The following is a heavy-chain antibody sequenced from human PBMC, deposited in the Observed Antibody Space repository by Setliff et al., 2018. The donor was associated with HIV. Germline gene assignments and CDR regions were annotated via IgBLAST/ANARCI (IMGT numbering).Heavy chain of an antibody. CDR3: ANLWEMGA. CDR2: IKQDGSEI. J-gene: IGHJ5*02. V-gene: IGHV3-7*03. Sequence: ETLSLTCAVYGGSFSGYYWSWIRQTPGKGLEWVATIKQDGSEIYYVDSVKGRFTISRDNAKNLLYLEMSSLRAEDTALYLCANLWEMGAWGQGTLVTVSS. D-gene: IGHD1-26*01. CDR1: GGSFSGYY.